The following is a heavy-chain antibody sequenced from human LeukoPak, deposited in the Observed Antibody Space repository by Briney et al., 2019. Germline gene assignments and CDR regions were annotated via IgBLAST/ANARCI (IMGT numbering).Heavy chain of an antibody. Sequence: PSETLSLTCAVYGGSFSGYYWSWIRQPPGKGLEWIGEINHSGSTNYNPSLKSRVTISVDTSKNQFSLKLSSVTAADTAVYYCARGRGNIVVVVAATPHYFDYWGQGTLVTVSS. CDR1: GGSFSGYY. V-gene: IGHV4-34*01. CDR3: ARGRGNIVVVVAATPHYFDY. J-gene: IGHJ4*02. CDR2: INHSGST. D-gene: IGHD2-15*01.